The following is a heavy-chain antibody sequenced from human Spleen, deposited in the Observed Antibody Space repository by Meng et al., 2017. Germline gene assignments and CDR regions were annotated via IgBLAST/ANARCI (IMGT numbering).Heavy chain of an antibody. Sequence: GESLKISCVVSGFTFRRYEMNWVRQAPGKGLEWVAVVSSDGSNKYYADSVKGRFTISRDNSKNTQYLQMNSLRDEDTAVYYCATWGDSSGDWGFWGQGTLVTVSS. V-gene: IGHV3-30*19. D-gene: IGHD6-19*01. CDR2: VSSDGSNK. CDR1: GFTFRRYE. CDR3: ATWGDSSGDWGF. J-gene: IGHJ4*02.